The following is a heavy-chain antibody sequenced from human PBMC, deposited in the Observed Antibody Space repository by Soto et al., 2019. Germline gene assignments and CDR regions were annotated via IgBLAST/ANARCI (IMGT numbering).Heavy chain of an antibody. CDR1: GFTFSNYA. CDR2: ISSDGSHK. CDR3: ARDHPLSSSWYSDFDC. D-gene: IGHD6-13*01. Sequence: GGSLRLSCSASGFTFSNYAMHWVRQAPGRGPEWVAVISSDGSHKYYADSVKGRFTISRDNSKNTLFLQMNSLKPDDTAVYYCARDHPLSSSWYSDFDCWGQGTLVTVS. V-gene: IGHV3-30-3*01. J-gene: IGHJ4*02.